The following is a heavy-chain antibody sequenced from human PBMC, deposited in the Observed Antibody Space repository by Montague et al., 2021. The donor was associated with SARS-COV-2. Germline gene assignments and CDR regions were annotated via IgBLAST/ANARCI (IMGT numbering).Heavy chain of an antibody. CDR3: AREYDILTGYYFDY. Sequence: SLSLSCSASGFTFSSYGMHWVRQAPGKGLEWVAVIWYDGSNKYYADSVKGRFTISRDNSKNTLYLQMNSLRAEDTAVYYCAREYDILTGYYFDYWGQGTLVTVSS. CDR1: GFTFSSYG. J-gene: IGHJ4*02. D-gene: IGHD3-9*01. V-gene: IGHV3-33*01. CDR2: IWYDGSNK.